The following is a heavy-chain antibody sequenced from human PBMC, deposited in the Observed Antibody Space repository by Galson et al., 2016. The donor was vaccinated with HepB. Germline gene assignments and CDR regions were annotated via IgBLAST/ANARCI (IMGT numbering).Heavy chain of an antibody. CDR2: INRDESST. V-gene: IGHV3-74*01. CDR1: GFTFSSYY. J-gene: IGHJ4*02. Sequence: SLRLSCAASGFTFSSYYMHWVRQAPGKGLVWVSRINRDESSTSYADYVKGRFTISRDNSKNTLYLQMNSLRAEDTAVYYCAKGRYCGGDCYSSDYWGQGTLVTVSS. D-gene: IGHD2-21*02. CDR3: AKGRYCGGDCYSSDY.